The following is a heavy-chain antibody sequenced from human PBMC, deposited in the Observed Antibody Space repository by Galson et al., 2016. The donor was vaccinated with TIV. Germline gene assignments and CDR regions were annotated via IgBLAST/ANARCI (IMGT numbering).Heavy chain of an antibody. J-gene: IGHJ4*02. Sequence: SVKVSCKVSGNSLNELVIHWVRQAPGKGLEWMGGFDPEVSKTVYAQMLQGRVTMAADTSRNTAYMELGSLRAEDTAMYYCGRAFYNNGWFIEYWGQGTLVTVSS. V-gene: IGHV1-24*01. CDR3: GRAFYNNGWFIEY. CDR1: GNSLNELV. CDR2: FDPEVSKT. D-gene: IGHD6-19*01.